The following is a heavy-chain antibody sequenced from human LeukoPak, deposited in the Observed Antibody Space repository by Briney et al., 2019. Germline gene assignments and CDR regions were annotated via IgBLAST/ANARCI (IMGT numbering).Heavy chain of an antibody. D-gene: IGHD2-2*01. CDR2: IRYDRSNK. V-gene: IGHV3-30*02. CDR1: GFTFSSYG. CDR3: AKPPKPYCSSMSCQRVYYYYFMYV. J-gene: IGHJ6*03. Sequence: GGSLRLSCAASGFTFSSYGMHWVRQAPGKGLEWVAFIRYDRSNKYYADSVKGRFTISRDNSKNTLYLQMNSLRAEDTAVYYFAKPPKPYCSSMSCQRVYYYYFMYVWGKGTPVTVSS.